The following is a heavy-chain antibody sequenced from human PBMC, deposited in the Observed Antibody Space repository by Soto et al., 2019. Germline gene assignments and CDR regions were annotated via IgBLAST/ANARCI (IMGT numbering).Heavy chain of an antibody. D-gene: IGHD3-10*01. CDR2: MSPNSGHT. CDR3: ARMDYYGSESPNWFDP. V-gene: IGHV1-8*01. CDR1: GYTFTNYD. J-gene: IGHJ5*02. Sequence: ASVKVSCKASGYTFTNYDINWVRQATGQELEWMGWMSPNSGHTGSAQRFQGRVTMTRNTSISTAYMELSSLRSEDTAVYYCARMDYYGSESPNWFDPWGQGTLVTVSS.